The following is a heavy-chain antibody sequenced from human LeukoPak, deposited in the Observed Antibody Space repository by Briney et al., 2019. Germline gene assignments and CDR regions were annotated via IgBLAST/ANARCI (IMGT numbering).Heavy chain of an antibody. J-gene: IGHJ3*02. CDR1: GFTFSSYW. V-gene: IGHV3-7*01. CDR3: ARHDSGYDMWAFDI. D-gene: IGHD5-12*01. Sequence: GGSLRLSCAASGFTFSSYWMSWVRQAPGKGLEWVANIKQDGSEKYYVDSVKGRFTISRDNAKNSLYLQMNSLGAEDTAVYYCARHDSGYDMWAFDIWGQGTMVTVSS. CDR2: IKQDGSEK.